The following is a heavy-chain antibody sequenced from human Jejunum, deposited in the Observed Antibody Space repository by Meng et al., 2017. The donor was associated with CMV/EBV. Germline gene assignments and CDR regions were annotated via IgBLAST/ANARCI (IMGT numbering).Heavy chain of an antibody. V-gene: IGHV1-46*01. Sequence: GYRFTSYYIPWVRLAPGQGLEWMGLMNPSGGYTSYAQKFGGRVTMTADTSTSTIYLDVTRLTSEDTATYYCARRSATSTHFYFDSWGQGTLVTVSS. CDR3: ARRSATSTHFYFDS. CDR1: GYRFTSYY. CDR2: MNPSGGYT. J-gene: IGHJ4*02. D-gene: IGHD3-3*02.